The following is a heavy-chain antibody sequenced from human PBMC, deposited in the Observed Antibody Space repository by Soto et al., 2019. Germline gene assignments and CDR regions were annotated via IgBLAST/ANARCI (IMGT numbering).Heavy chain of an antibody. J-gene: IGHJ4*02. Sequence: QVQLVESGGGVVQPGRSLRLSCAASGFSFSSYAMHWVRQAPGKGLEWVADISHDGSIKKFADFVEGRFLVFRDNSNNNLFLQMESLKPDDSAVYYCAKELAFGDFWRGLEYWGQGALVTVAS. D-gene: IGHD3-3*01. V-gene: IGHV3-30*18. CDR3: AKELAFGDFWRGLEY. CDR2: ISHDGSIK. CDR1: GFSFSSYA.